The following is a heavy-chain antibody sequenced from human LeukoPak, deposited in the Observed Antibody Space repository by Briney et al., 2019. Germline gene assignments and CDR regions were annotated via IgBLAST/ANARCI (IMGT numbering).Heavy chain of an antibody. CDR3: TRGSIAYYYMDV. J-gene: IGHJ6*03. CDR1: GGSLSSYY. CDR2: IYYSGST. Sequence: SETLSLTCTVSGGSLSSYYWIWIRRPTGKGLEWSGDIYYSGSTNYNPSPKSRVTISLDTYKSQFTLKLSSVTAADTAVYYCTRGSIAYYYMDVWSKGTTVTISS. V-gene: IGHV4-59*01. D-gene: IGHD3-22*01.